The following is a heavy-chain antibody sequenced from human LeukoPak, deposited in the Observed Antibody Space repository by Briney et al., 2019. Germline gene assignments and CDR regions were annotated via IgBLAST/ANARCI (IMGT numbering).Heavy chain of an antibody. D-gene: IGHD2-2*02. CDR3: VRGGCGGNCYNLDIPLDY. CDR1: GFVFSRYW. J-gene: IGHJ4*02. CDR2: IKEDGSEK. Sequence: GGSLRLSCAASGFVFSRYWMTWVRQAPGKGLDYVANIKEDGSEKYYAGSVKGRFTISRDNAKNSLYVQLNSLRGDDTAVYYCVRGGCGGNCYNLDIPLDYWGQGTLVTVSS. V-gene: IGHV3-7*01.